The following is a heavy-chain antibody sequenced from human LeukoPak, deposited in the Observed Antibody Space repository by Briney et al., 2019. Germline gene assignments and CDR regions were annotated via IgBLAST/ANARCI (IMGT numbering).Heavy chain of an antibody. CDR1: GFTFSTYA. CDR3: AKDWALYCSGGSCYPPFDY. V-gene: IGHV3-30*18. CDR2: ISYDGSNK. J-gene: IGHJ4*02. D-gene: IGHD2-15*01. Sequence: GGSLRLSCAASGFTFSTYAMHWVRQAPGKGLEWVAVISYDGSNKYYADSVKGRFTISRDNSKNTLYLQMNTLRAEDTAVYYCAKDWALYCSGGSCYPPFDYWGQGTLVTVSS.